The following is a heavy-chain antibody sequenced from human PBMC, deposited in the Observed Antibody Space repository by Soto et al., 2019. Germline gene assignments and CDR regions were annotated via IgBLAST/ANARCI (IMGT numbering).Heavy chain of an antibody. CDR2: ISSNGGST. J-gene: IGHJ3*02. Sequence: GGSLRLSCAASGFTFSSYAMHWVRQAPGKGLEYVSAISSNGGSTYYANSVKGRFTISRDNSKNTLYLQMGSLRAEDSAVYYCARLRGPDDAFDIWGQGTMVTVSS. CDR1: GFTFSSYA. V-gene: IGHV3-64*01. CDR3: ARLRGPDDAFDI. D-gene: IGHD3-10*01.